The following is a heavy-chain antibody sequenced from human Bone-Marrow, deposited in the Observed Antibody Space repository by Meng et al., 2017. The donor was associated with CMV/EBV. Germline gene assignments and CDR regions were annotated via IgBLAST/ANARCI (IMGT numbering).Heavy chain of an antibody. CDR3: AKRDYGGTSGLVY. CDR1: GFTFSRCG. D-gene: IGHD4-23*01. V-gene: IGHV3-30*02. J-gene: IGHJ4*02. CDR2: IRFDGTDK. Sequence: ACGFTFSRCGMHWVRQAPGKGLEWVAFIRFDGTDKFYLDSVKGRFTVSRDNSKDTVYLQMNSLRVEDTAVYYCAKRDYGGTSGLVYWGQGTLVTVSS.